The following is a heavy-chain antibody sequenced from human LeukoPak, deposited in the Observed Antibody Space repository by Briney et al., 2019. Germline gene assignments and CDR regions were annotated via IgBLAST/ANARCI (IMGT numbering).Heavy chain of an antibody. V-gene: IGHV3-9*01. CDR3: AKGHDNCYYYGMDV. Sequence: GRSLRLSCAASGFTFDDYAMHWVRQAPGKGLEWVSGISWNSGSIGYADSVKGRFTISRDNPKTSLYLQMNSLRAEDTALYYCAKGHDNCYYYGMDVWGQGTTVTVSS. D-gene: IGHD1-1*01. CDR2: ISWNSGSI. J-gene: IGHJ6*02. CDR1: GFTFDDYA.